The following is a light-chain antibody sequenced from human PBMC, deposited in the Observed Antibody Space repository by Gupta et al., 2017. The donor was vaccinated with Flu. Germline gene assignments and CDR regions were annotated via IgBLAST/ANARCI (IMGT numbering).Light chain of an antibody. V-gene: IGLV2-14*01. CDR3: SSYTSSSTYV. J-gene: IGLJ1*01. CDR2: EVS. Sequence: QSALTQPASVSGSPGQSITISCTGTSSDVGAYKYVAWYQHHPGKAPKLMIYEVSNRSSGVANRFSGSKSGNTASLTISGLQEEDEADYYCSSYTSSSTYVFGTGTKVTVL. CDR1: SSDVGAYKY.